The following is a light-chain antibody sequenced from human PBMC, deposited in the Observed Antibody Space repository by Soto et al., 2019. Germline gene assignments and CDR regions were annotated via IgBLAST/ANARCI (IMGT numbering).Light chain of an antibody. V-gene: IGLV1-40*01. CDR1: SSNIGAGYD. CDR2: EVS. J-gene: IGLJ1*01. Sequence: QSVLTQPPSVSGAPGQRVTISCTGSSSNIGAGYDVHWYQQHPGKAPKLMIYEVSNRPSGVSNRFSGSKSGNTASLTISGLQAEDETDYYCFSYTSSGTYVFGTGTKVTVL. CDR3: FSYTSSGTYV.